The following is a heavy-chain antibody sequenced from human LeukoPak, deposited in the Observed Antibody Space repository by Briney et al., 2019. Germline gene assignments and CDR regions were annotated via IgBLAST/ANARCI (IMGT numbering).Heavy chain of an antibody. D-gene: IGHD1-26*01. V-gene: IGHV3-48*02. CDR1: GFTFSNYA. Sequence: GGSLRLSCAASGFTFSNYAINWVRQAPGKGLEWVSYISGSSTTIYYADSVKGRFTISRDNAKNSLYLQMNSLRDEDTAVYYCARDLVGATASWGQGTLVTVSS. CDR2: ISGSSTTI. CDR3: ARDLVGATAS. J-gene: IGHJ5*02.